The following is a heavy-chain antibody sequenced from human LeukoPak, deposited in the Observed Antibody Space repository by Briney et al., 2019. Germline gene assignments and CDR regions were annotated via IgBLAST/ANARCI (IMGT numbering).Heavy chain of an antibody. Sequence: GGSLRLSCAASGFTFSSYSMNWVRQAPGKGLEWVSYISSSSSTIYYADSVKGRFTISRDNAKNSLYLQMNRLRAEDTSVYYCARDLEEAFDIWGQGTMVTVSS. CDR1: GFTFSSYS. D-gene: IGHD3-16*01. V-gene: IGHV3-48*04. J-gene: IGHJ3*02. CDR3: ARDLEEAFDI. CDR2: ISSSSSTI.